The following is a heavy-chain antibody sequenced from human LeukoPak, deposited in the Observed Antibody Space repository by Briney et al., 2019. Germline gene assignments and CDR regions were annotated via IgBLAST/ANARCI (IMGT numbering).Heavy chain of an antibody. J-gene: IGHJ5*02. Sequence: EASVKVSCKASGDTFTGYYMHWVRQAPGQGLEWMGWINPNSGGTNYAQKFQGRVTMTRDTSISTAYMELSRLRSDDTAVYYCARDRQLSFGVVIPRWFDPWGQGTLVTVSS. CDR1: GDTFTGYY. CDR3: ARDRQLSFGVVIPRWFDP. V-gene: IGHV1-2*02. D-gene: IGHD3-3*01. CDR2: INPNSGGT.